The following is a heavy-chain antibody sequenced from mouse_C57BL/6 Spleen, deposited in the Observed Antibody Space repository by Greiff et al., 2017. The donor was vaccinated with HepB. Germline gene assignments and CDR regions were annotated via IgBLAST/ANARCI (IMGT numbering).Heavy chain of an antibody. CDR1: GYTFTSYW. CDR3: ARGNLRIIDYAMDY. V-gene: IGHV1-72*01. J-gene: IGHJ4*01. Sequence: QVQLKQPGAELVKPGASVKLSCKASGYTFTSYWMHWVKQRPGRGLEWIGRIDPNSGGTKYNEKFKSKATLTVDKPSSTAYMQLSSLTSEDSAVYYCARGNLRIIDYAMDYWGQGTSVTVSS. D-gene: IGHD1-1*01. CDR2: IDPNSGGT.